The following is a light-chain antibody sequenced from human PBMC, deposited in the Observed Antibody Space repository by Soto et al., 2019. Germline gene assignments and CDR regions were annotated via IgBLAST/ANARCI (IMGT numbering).Light chain of an antibody. CDR3: QQYYSYPPSFT. CDR2: AAS. Sequence: AIRMTQSPSSFSASTGDRVTITCRASQGISSYLAWYQQKPGKAPKLLIYAASTLQSGVPSRFSGSRSGTDFTLTISCLQSEDFATYYCQQYYSYPPSFTFGPGTKVDIK. V-gene: IGKV1-8*01. CDR1: QGISSY. J-gene: IGKJ3*01.